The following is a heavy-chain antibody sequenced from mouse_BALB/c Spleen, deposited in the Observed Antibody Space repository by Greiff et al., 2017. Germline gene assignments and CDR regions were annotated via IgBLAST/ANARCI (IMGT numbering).Heavy chain of an antibody. Sequence: QVKLMESGPGLVAPSQSLSITCTVSGFSLTSYGVHWVRQPPGKGLEWLGVIWAGGSTNYNSALMSRLSISKDNSKSQVFLKMNSLQTDDTAMYYCARAPDGYPYYYAMDYWGQGTSVTVSS. J-gene: IGHJ4*01. CDR1: GFSLTSYG. D-gene: IGHD2-3*01. CDR2: IWAGGST. V-gene: IGHV2-9*02. CDR3: ARAPDGYPYYYAMDY.